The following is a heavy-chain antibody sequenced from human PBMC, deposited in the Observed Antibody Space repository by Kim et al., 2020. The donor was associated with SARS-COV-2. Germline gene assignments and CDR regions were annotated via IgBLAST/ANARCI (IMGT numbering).Heavy chain of an antibody. D-gene: IGHD4-17*01. CDR1: GGSVSSGSYY. V-gene: IGHV4-61*01. Sequence: SETLSLTCTVSGGSVSSGSYYWSWIRQPPGKGLEWIGYIHYSGSTNSNPSLKSRVTISVDTSKNQFSLKLSSVTAADTAVYYCAREGARTVTTFDYWGQGTLVTVSS. CDR2: IHYSGST. J-gene: IGHJ4*02. CDR3: AREGARTVTTFDY.